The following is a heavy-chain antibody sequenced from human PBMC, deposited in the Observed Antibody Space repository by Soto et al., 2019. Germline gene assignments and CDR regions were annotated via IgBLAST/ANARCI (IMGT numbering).Heavy chain of an antibody. Sequence: SVKVSCKASGGSFISYAIIWVRQAPGQGLEWMGGIIPIFGTANYAQKFQGRVTITADESTSTAYMELSSLRSEDTAVYYCASQKTMAKITWYYGMDVWGQGTTVTVSS. CDR2: IIPIFGTA. D-gene: IGHD5-12*01. CDR3: ASQKTMAKITWYYGMDV. J-gene: IGHJ6*02. V-gene: IGHV1-69*13. CDR1: GGSFISYA.